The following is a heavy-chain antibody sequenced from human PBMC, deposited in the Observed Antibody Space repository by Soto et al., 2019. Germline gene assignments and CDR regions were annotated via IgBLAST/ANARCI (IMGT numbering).Heavy chain of an antibody. CDR2: ISGSGGST. Sequence: PGGSLRLSCAASGFTFSSYAMSWVRQAPGKGLEWVSAISGSGGSTYYADSVKGRFTISRDNSKNTLYLQMNSLRAEDTAVYYCAKVVLEWLLSNWFDPWGQGTLVTVSS. CDR1: GFTFSSYA. V-gene: IGHV3-23*01. D-gene: IGHD3-3*01. CDR3: AKVVLEWLLSNWFDP. J-gene: IGHJ5*02.